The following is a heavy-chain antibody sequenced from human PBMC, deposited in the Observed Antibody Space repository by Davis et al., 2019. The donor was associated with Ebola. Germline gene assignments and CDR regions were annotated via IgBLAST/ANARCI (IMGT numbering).Heavy chain of an antibody. V-gene: IGHV3-48*03. J-gene: IGHJ6*03. CDR3: ARVVRGTTRGGRYYYMDV. CDR2: ISSTGNTI. Sequence: PGGSLRLSCAASGFTFNSYEMHWVRQAPGKGLEWVSYISSTGNTIYYEDSVKGRFTNSRDNAKNSLNLQMNSLRDEDTAVYYCARVVRGTTRGGRYYYMDVWGKGTTVTVSS. D-gene: IGHD3-10*01. CDR1: GFTFNSYE.